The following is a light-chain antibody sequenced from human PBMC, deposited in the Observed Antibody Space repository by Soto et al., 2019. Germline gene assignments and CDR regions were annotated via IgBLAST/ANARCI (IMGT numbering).Light chain of an antibody. V-gene: IGKV1D-12*01. J-gene: IGKJ4*01. CDR1: QGIRSW. Sequence: DIQMTQSPSSVSASVGDRVTITCRASQGIRSWLAWYQQKPGKAPKLLISSASTLQSGVPSRFSGSGYGTDFPLTISCLQPEDFATYYCQQSDTFPVTFCGGTRVEIK. CDR2: SAS. CDR3: QQSDTFPVT.